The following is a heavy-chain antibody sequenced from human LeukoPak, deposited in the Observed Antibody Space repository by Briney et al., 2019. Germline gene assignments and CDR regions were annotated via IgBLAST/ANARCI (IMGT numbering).Heavy chain of an antibody. V-gene: IGHV1-69*06. D-gene: IGHD6-19*01. Sequence: ASVKVSCKASGGTFSSYAISWVRQAPGQGLEWMGGIIPIFGTANYAQKFQGRVTITADKSTSTAYMELSSLRSEDTAVYYCARIAVAGSEDAFDIWGQGTMVTVSP. J-gene: IGHJ3*02. CDR1: GGTFSSYA. CDR2: IIPIFGTA. CDR3: ARIAVAGSEDAFDI.